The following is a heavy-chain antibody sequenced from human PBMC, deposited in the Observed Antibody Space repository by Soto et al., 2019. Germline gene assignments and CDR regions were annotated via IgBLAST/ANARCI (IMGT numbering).Heavy chain of an antibody. CDR3: SRDLSTGYIDY. CDR1: GFTFGRSG. D-gene: IGHD5-12*01. CDR2: IWFDGSRK. V-gene: IGHV3-33*01. Sequence: QVQMVEAGGGGVQTGTSLRLSCVASGFTFGRSGMHWVRQAPGGALEWVAIIWFDGSRKYYADSVKGRLTVTRDKSKNTLYLQLDSLSGDDTAVYYCSRDLSTGYIDYWGQGTLVTVSS. J-gene: IGHJ4*02.